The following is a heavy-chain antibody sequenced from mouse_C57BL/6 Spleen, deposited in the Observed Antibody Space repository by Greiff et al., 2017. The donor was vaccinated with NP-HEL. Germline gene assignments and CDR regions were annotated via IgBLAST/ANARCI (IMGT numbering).Heavy chain of an antibody. V-gene: IGHV1-64*01. Sequence: QVQLQQPGAELVKPGASVKLSCKASGYTFTSYWMHWVKQRPGQGLEWIGMIHPNSGSTNYNEKFKSKATLTVDKSSSTAYMQLSSLTSEDSAVYCCARVDYEYDADVWGTGTTVTVSS. J-gene: IGHJ1*03. D-gene: IGHD2-4*01. CDR3: ARVDYEYDADV. CDR1: GYTFTSYW. CDR2: IHPNSGST.